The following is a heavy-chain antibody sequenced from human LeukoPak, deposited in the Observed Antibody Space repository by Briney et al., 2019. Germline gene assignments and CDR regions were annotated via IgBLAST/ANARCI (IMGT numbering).Heavy chain of an antibody. CDR2: IYSGGST. D-gene: IGHD1-1*01. J-gene: IGHJ3*02. CDR1: GFTVSSNY. Sequence: PGGSLRLSCAASGFTVSSNYMSWVRQAPGKGLEWVSVIYSGGSTYYADSVKGRFTISRDNSKNTLYLQMNSLRAEDTAVYYCAKGTTTGTTGSAFDTWGQGTMVTVSS. CDR3: AKGTTTGTTGSAFDT. V-gene: IGHV3-66*02.